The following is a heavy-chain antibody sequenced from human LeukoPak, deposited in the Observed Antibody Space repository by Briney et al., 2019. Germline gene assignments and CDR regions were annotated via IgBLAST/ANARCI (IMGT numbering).Heavy chain of an antibody. V-gene: IGHV1-18*01. CDR2: NSAYNGYT. J-gene: IGHJ1*01. CDR3: ARDKAVTTEVTQYFQH. CDR1: GYTFTNYG. Sequence: ASVKVSCKASGYTFTNYGVSWVRQAPGQGLEWMGWNSAYNGYTNYAQKFQFRVTMTTDTSTSTAYMELRSLTSDDTAVYYCARDKAVTTEVTQYFQHWGQGTLVTVSS. D-gene: IGHD4-11*01.